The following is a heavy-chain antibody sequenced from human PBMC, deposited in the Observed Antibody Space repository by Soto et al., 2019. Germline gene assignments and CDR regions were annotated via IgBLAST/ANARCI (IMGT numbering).Heavy chain of an antibody. V-gene: IGHV3-30-3*01. J-gene: IGHJ3*02. CDR1: GFTFRNYP. Sequence: LRLSCAASGFTFRNYPMNWVRQAPDKGLQWVAVISYGGSNRDYADSVRGRFTISRDNSKNTLYLQMNSLRPEDTAVYYCAQLLGGSYAFEIWGQGTMVTVSS. CDR2: ISYGGSNR. D-gene: IGHD1-26*01. CDR3: AQLLGGSYAFEI.